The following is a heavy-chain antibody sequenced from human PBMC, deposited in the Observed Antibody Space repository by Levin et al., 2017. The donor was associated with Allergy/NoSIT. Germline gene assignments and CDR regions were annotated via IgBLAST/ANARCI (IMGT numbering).Heavy chain of an antibody. CDR1: GFTFSSYA. CDR3: ATDGTYYCDSSGYYPGAFDI. J-gene: IGHJ3*02. D-gene: IGHD3-22*01. V-gene: IGHV3-23*01. Sequence: AGGSLRLSCAASGFTFSSYAMSWVRQAPGKGLEWVSAISGSGGSTYYADSVKGRFTISRDNSKNTLSLQMNSLRAEDTAVYYCATDGTYYCDSSGYYPGAFDIWGHGTMVTVSS. CDR2: ISGSGGST.